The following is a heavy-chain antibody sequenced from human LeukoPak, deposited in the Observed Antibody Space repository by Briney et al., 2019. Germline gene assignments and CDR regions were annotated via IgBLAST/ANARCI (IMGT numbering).Heavy chain of an antibody. V-gene: IGHV6-1*01. J-gene: IGHJ5*01. CDR3: AREVAIVRGVRNWFDS. CDR1: GDSVSSNDAA. D-gene: IGHD3-10*01. Sequence: SQTLSLTCGISGDSVSSNDAAWSWIRQSPSRGLEWLGRTFYGSKWYYDYAPSVRSRITINPDTSKSQLSLQLDSVTPEDTAVYYCAREVAIVRGVRNWFDSWGPGILVTVSS. CDR2: TFYGSKWYY.